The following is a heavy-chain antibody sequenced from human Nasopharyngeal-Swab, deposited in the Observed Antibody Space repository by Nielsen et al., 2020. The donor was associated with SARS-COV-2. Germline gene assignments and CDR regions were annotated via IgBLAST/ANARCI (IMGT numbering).Heavy chain of an antibody. J-gene: IGHJ5*02. CDR2: IYYSGST. V-gene: IGHV4-30-4*01. D-gene: IGHD5-18*01. CDR3: ARYSLWLPVNWFDP. Sequence: GQAPRKGLVWVGYIYYSGSTYYNPSLKSRVTISVDTFKNQFSLKLSSVTAADTAVYYCARYSLWLPVNWFDPWGQGTLVTVSS.